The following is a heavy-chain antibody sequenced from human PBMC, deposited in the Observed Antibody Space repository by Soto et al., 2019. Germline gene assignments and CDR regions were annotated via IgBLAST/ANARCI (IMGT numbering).Heavy chain of an antibody. CDR2: IWYDGSNK. Sequence: PGGSMRLSCAASGFTFSSYGMHWVRQAPGKGLEWVAVIWYDGSNKYYADSVKGRFTISRDNSKNTLYLQMNSLRAEDTAVYSCASGNRFGGLLPARGLGAFDIWGQGTMVTVSS. D-gene: IGHD3-10*01. J-gene: IGHJ3*02. CDR1: GFTFSSYG. V-gene: IGHV3-33*01. CDR3: ASGNRFGGLLPARGLGAFDI.